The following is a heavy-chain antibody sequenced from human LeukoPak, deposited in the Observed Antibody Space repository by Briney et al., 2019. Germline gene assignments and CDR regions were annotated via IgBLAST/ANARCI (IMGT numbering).Heavy chain of an antibody. Sequence: SETLSLTCTVSGASISTNSYYWGWIRQPPGRGLEWIGSIYYSGSTYYNPSLKSRVTISVDTSKNRFSLKLSSVTAADTAVYYCASSIKYDFWSGYYLYRFDYWGQGTLVTVSS. CDR3: ASSIKYDFWSGYYLYRFDY. V-gene: IGHV4-39*07. CDR2: IYYSGST. J-gene: IGHJ4*02. CDR1: GASISTNSYY. D-gene: IGHD3-3*01.